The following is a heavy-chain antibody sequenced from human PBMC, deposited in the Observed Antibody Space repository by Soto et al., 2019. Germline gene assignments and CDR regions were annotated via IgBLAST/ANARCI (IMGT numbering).Heavy chain of an antibody. Sequence: QVQLVESGGGVVQPGRSLRLSCAASGFTFSSYAMHWVRQAPGKGLEWVAVISYDGSNKYYADSAKGRFTISRDNSKNTLYLQMNSLRAEDTAVYYCASEEWIDYYDSSGYYYNAFDIWGQGPMVTVSS. V-gene: IGHV3-30-3*01. CDR3: ASEEWIDYYDSSGYYYNAFDI. CDR1: GFTFSSYA. D-gene: IGHD3-22*01. CDR2: ISYDGSNK. J-gene: IGHJ3*02.